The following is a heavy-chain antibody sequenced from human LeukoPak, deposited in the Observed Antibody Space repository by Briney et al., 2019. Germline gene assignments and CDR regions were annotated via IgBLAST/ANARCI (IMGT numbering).Heavy chain of an antibody. CDR2: IYYSVST. J-gene: IGHJ4*02. CDR1: GDSISSYY. Sequence: SETLSLTCTVSGDSISSYYWTWIRQPPGKGLEFIGYIYYSVSTSYNPSLKSRVTISGDASKNQFSLKLSSVTAADTAVYYCARHAMVRGFPNDYWGQGTLVTVSS. CDR3: ARHAMVRGFPNDY. V-gene: IGHV4-59*08. D-gene: IGHD3-10*01.